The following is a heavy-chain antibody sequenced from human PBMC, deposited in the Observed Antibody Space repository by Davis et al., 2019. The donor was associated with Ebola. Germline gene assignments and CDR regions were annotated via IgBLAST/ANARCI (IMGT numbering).Heavy chain of an antibody. CDR1: GFSFRTYW. J-gene: IGHJ4*02. Sequence: PGGSLRLSCTASGFSFRTYWMSWVRQAPGKGLEWVANIKQDGGEKYYVDSVKGRFTISRDNAKNSLYLQMTSLRAEDTAVYYCASGGNIPFEYWGQGILVSVSS. D-gene: IGHD4-23*01. CDR2: IKQDGGEK. V-gene: IGHV3-7*03. CDR3: ASGGNIPFEY.